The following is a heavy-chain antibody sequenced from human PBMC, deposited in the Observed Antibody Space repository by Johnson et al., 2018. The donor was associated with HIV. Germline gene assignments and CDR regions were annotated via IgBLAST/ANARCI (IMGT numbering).Heavy chain of an antibody. D-gene: IGHD2-21*01. CDR2: IRYDGSNK. J-gene: IGHJ3*02. CDR1: GFTFSNAW. Sequence: QVQLVESGGGLVKPGGSLRLSCAASGFTFSNAWMSWVRQAPGKGLEWVAFIRYDGSNKYYADSVKGRFTISRDNAKNSLYLQMNSLRAEDTAVYYCVCLRVSLSAFDIWGQGTMVTVS. V-gene: IGHV3-30*02. CDR3: VCLRVSLSAFDI.